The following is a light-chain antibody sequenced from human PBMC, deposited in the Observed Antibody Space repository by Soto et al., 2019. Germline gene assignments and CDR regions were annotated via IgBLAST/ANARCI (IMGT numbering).Light chain of an antibody. J-gene: IGKJ1*01. V-gene: IGKV3-15*01. CDR2: GAS. Sequence: EIVMTQSPATLSVSPGERATLPCRASQSVSSNLAWYQQKPGQAPRLLIYGASTRATGIPARFSGSGSGTEFTLTISSLQSEDFAVYYCQQYNNWPPWPFGQGTKVEIK. CDR1: QSVSSN. CDR3: QQYNNWPPWP.